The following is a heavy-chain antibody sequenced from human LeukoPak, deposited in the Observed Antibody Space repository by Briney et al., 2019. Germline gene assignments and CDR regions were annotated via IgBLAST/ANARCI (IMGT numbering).Heavy chain of an antibody. V-gene: IGHV4-59*08. CDR1: GGSISSYY. CDR2: IYYSGST. Sequence: SETLSLTCTVSGGSISSYYWSWIRQPPGKGLEWTGYIYYSGSTNYNPFLKSRVTISVDTSKNQFSLKLSSVTAADTAVYYCARHTGYDAFDIWGQGTMVTVSS. CDR3: ARHTGYDAFDI. J-gene: IGHJ3*02. D-gene: IGHD2-15*01.